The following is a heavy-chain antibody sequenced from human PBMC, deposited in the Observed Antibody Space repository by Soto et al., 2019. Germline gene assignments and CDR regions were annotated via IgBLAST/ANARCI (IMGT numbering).Heavy chain of an antibody. J-gene: IGHJ6*02. CDR3: ARDRLRFLEWLLYACCDYYYYDMDV. CDR1: GYTFTSYG. V-gene: IGHV1-18*01. CDR2: ISAYNGNT. Sequence: GASVKVSCKASGYTFTSYGISWVRQAPGQGLEWMGWISAYNGNTNYAQKLQGRVTMTTDTSTSTAYMELRSLRSDDTAVYCCARDRLRFLEWLLYACCDYYYYDMDVWGQGTTVTVSS. D-gene: IGHD3-3*01.